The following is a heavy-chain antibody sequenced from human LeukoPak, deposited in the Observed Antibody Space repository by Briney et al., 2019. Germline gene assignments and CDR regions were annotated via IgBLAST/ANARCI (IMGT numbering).Heavy chain of an antibody. Sequence: SVKVSCKASGFTFTSSAMQWVRQARGQRLEWIGWIVVGSGNTNYAQKFQKGVTITRDMSTSTAYMEPSSLRSEDTAVYYCAVNQISYYGMDVWGQGTTVTVSS. J-gene: IGHJ6*02. CDR1: GFTFTSSA. CDR3: AVNQISYYGMDV. D-gene: IGHD1-14*01. V-gene: IGHV1-58*02. CDR2: IVVGSGNT.